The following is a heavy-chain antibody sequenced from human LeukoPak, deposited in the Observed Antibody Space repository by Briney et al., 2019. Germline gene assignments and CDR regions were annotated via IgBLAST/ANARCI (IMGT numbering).Heavy chain of an antibody. J-gene: IGHJ4*02. Sequence: GGSLRLSCAASGFTFSSYAMHWVRQAPGKGLEWVAVISYDGSNKYYADSVKGRFTISRDNAKNSLYLQMNSLRAEDTAVYYCARDPYDILTGYSRHYWGQGTLVTVSS. CDR1: GFTFSSYA. D-gene: IGHD3-9*01. CDR3: ARDPYDILTGYSRHY. CDR2: ISYDGSNK. V-gene: IGHV3-30-3*01.